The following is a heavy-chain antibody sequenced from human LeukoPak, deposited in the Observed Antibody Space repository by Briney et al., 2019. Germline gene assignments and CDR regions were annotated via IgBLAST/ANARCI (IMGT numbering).Heavy chain of an antibody. J-gene: IGHJ3*02. D-gene: IGHD5-24*01. Sequence: PSQTLSLTCTVSGDSISSSSYYWGWIRQPPGKGLEWIGSIYYSGSTYYNPSLKSRVTISVDTSKNQFSLKLSSVTAADTAVYYCARDPGEMATILTGDAFDIWGQGTMVTVSS. CDR3: ARDPGEMATILTGDAFDI. CDR2: IYYSGST. V-gene: IGHV4-39*07. CDR1: GDSISSSSYY.